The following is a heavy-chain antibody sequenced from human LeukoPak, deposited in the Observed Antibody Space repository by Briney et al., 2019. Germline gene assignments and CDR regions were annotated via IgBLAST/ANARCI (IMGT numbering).Heavy chain of an antibody. D-gene: IGHD3-3*01. CDR3: TTDRFS. CDR2: IKRKSDGGTR. Sequence: GGSLRLSCTASGFTFTDAWMSWVRQAPGKGLEWVGRIKRKSDGGTRDYAAPVKGRFTISRDDVENMLYLEMNSLKTEDTAVYYCTTDRFSWGQGTLVTVSS. CDR1: GFTFTDAW. V-gene: IGHV3-15*01. J-gene: IGHJ4*02.